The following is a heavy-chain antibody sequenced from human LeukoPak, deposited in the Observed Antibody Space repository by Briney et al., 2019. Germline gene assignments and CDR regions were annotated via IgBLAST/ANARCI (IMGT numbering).Heavy chain of an antibody. V-gene: IGHV3-48*03. D-gene: IGHD4-11*01. Sequence: GASLRLSCAAPGFTFSSYEMNWVRQSPGEGLEWVSYISSSGSTIHYADSVKGRLTISRDNAKNSLYLQMNSLRAEDTPVYYCVRAVGLQYFHHWGQGTLVTVSS. CDR2: ISSSGSTI. CDR1: GFTFSSYE. J-gene: IGHJ1*01. CDR3: VRAVGLQYFHH.